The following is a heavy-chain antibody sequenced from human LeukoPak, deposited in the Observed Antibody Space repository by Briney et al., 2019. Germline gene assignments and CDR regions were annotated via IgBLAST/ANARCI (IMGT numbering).Heavy chain of an antibody. Sequence: ASVKVSCKASGYTFTGYYMHWVRQAPGQGLGWMGWINPNSGGTNYAQKFQGRVTMTRDTSISTAYMELSRLRSDDTAVYYCARDGGGDNTLDYWGQGTLVTVSS. CDR2: INPNSGGT. CDR3: ARDGGGDNTLDY. D-gene: IGHD2-21*02. J-gene: IGHJ4*02. CDR1: GYTFTGYY. V-gene: IGHV1-2*02.